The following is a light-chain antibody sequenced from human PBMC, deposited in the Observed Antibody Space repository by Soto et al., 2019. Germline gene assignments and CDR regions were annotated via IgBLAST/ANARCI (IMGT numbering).Light chain of an antibody. Sequence: EIVLTQSPATLSLSPGGRATLSCRASQSVRNYLAWYQQKPGQAPRLLIYDASNRATGIPARFSGSGSGTDFTLSITSLEPEDIAVYYCQQRASWPLTFGGGTKVYIK. CDR1: QSVRNY. CDR3: QQRASWPLT. CDR2: DAS. V-gene: IGKV3-11*01. J-gene: IGKJ4*01.